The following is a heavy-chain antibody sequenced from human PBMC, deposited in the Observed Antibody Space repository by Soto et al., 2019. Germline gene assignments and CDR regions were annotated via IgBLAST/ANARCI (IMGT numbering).Heavy chain of an antibody. CDR3: ARGGHVVVVPAALDY. V-gene: IGHV1-46*01. Sequence: QVQLMQSGAEVKKPGASVKVSCKASGDTFTDYYIHWVRHAPGQGLEWMGTVNPSGGHTTYAQHFLGRVTMTRDTSTSTLYMELTSLTSADTAVYYCARGGHVVVVPAALDYWGQGTLVTVSS. J-gene: IGHJ4*02. CDR1: GDTFTDYY. D-gene: IGHD2-21*02. CDR2: VNPSGGHT.